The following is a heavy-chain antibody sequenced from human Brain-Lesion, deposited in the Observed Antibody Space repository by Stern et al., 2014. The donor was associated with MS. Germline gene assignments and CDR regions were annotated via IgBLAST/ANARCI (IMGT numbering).Heavy chain of an antibody. CDR3: AMYGDSPFDY. J-gene: IGHJ4*02. CDR2: ISRSGSII. D-gene: IGHD4-17*01. CDR1: GFTFSDSY. Sequence: VQLVQSGGGLVKPGGSLRLSCAASGFTFSDSYMNWIRQAPGKGLEWVSSISRSGSIIYYADSVKGRFTISRDNAKNSLYLQMNSLRAEDTAVYYCAMYGDSPFDYWGQGTLVTVSS. V-gene: IGHV3-11*01.